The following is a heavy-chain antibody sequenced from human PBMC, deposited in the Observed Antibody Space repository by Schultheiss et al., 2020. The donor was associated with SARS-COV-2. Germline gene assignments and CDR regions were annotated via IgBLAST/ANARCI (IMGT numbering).Heavy chain of an antibody. V-gene: IGHV3-21*04. CDR3: AKFIAARYYYYGMDV. CDR1: GFTFSSYA. Sequence: GGSLRLSCAASGFTFSSYAMHWVRQAPGKGLEWVSSISSSSSYIYYADSVKGRFTISRDNAKNSLYLQMNSLRAEDTAVYYCAKFIAARYYYYGMDVWGQGTTVTVSS. J-gene: IGHJ6*02. D-gene: IGHD6-6*01. CDR2: ISSSSSYI.